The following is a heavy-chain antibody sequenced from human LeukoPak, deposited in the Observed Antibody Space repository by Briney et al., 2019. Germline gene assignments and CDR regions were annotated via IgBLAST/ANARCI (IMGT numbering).Heavy chain of an antibody. D-gene: IGHD4-11*01. CDR3: ARMATVPGPADY. CDR2: IFSNDEK. J-gene: IGHJ4*02. V-gene: IGHV2-26*01. Sequence: SGPTLVNPTAALTLTCTVSGFSLSTARMGVSWIRQPPVKALEWLAHIFSNDEKSYSTSLKSRLTISKDTSKSQVVLTMTNMDPVDTATYYCARMATVPGPADYWGQGTLVTVSS. CDR1: GFSLSTARMG.